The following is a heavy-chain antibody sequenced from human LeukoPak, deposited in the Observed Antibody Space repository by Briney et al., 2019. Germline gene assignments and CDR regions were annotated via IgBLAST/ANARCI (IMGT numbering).Heavy chain of an antibody. CDR1: GFTFSSYW. CDR3: ARSRGSYFDS. Sequence: SGGSLRLSCAASGFTFSSYWMHWVRHAPGRGPVWVSRINSDGKSTDYADYVKGRFTISRDDAKNTLYLEMNNLRADDTAVYYCARSRGSYFDSWGQGTLVSVSS. CDR2: INSDGKST. V-gene: IGHV3-74*01. J-gene: IGHJ4*02. D-gene: IGHD3-16*01.